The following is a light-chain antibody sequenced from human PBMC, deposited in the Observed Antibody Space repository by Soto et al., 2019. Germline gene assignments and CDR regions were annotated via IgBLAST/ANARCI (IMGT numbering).Light chain of an antibody. CDR1: QSLIHSDGDTY. J-gene: IGKJ1*01. Sequence: DVVMTQSPLSLPVTLGQPASISCRSSQSLIHSDGDTYLNWFQQRPGQSPRRLIYKVSDRDSGVPDRFTGRGSGTDFTRKISRVEAEDVGVYYCMQCTHWPWTFGQGTEVEIK. CDR3: MQCTHWPWT. V-gene: IGKV2-30*02. CDR2: KVS.